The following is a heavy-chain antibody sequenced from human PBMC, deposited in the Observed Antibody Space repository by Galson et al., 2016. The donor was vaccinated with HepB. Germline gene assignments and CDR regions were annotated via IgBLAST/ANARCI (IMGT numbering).Heavy chain of an antibody. CDR3: ARGPPDYLDSGSFYSGWFDP. CDR1: GGAISSAYH. J-gene: IGHJ5*02. Sequence: TLSLTCSVSGGAISSAYHWSWIRQRPGQGLEWIGYISYTGLTNYKSSLKSRVSLSIDTSKDQFSLKLSAVTVADMAIYYCARGPPDYLDSGSFYSGWFDPWGRGTLVTVSS. D-gene: IGHD3-10*01. V-gene: IGHV4-31*03. CDR2: ISYTGLT.